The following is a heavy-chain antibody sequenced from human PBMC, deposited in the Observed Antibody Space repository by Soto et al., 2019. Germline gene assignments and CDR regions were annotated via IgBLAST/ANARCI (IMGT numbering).Heavy chain of an antibody. CDR2: IYYSGST. D-gene: IGHD6-19*01. CDR3: ASSPASSGWYAAN. V-gene: IGHV4-59*08. Sequence: SETLSLSCTVSGGSISSYYWSWIRQPPGKGLEWIGYIYYSGSTNYNPSLKSRVTISVDTSKNQFSLKLSLKLSSVTAADTAVYYCASSPASSGWYAANWGHGTLVTVSS. J-gene: IGHJ4*01. CDR1: GGSISSYY.